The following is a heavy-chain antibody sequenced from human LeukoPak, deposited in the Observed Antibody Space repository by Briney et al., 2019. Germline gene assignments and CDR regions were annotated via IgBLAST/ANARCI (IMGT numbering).Heavy chain of an antibody. CDR3: ATGTPSTYDFWSVADY. D-gene: IGHD3-3*01. CDR2: SDPEDGET. J-gene: IGHJ4*02. Sequence: GASVKVSCKVSGYTLTELSMHWVRQAPGKGLERMGGSDPEDGETIYAQKFQGRVTMTEDTSTDTAYMELSSLRSGDTAVYYCATGTPSTYDFWSVADYWGQGTLVTVSS. CDR1: GYTLTELS. V-gene: IGHV1-24*01.